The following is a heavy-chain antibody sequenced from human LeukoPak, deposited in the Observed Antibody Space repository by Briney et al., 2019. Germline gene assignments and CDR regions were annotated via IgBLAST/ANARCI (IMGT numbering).Heavy chain of an antibody. CDR3: ARVGSSSLSYYFDY. Sequence: GGSLRLSCAASGFTFSSYSMNWVRQAPGKGLEWVSSISSSSSYIYHADSVKGRFTISRDNAKNSLYLQMNSLRAEDTAVYYCARVGSSSLSYYFDYWGQGTLVTVSS. D-gene: IGHD6-13*01. CDR1: GFTFSSYS. CDR2: ISSSSSYI. J-gene: IGHJ4*02. V-gene: IGHV3-21*01.